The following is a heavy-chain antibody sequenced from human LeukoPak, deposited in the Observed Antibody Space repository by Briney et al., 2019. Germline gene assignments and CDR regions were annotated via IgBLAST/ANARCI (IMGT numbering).Heavy chain of an antibody. CDR1: GFTFSSYA. CDR3: AREYYYTDSGHGSFRY. J-gene: IGHJ4*02. V-gene: IGHV3-23*01. D-gene: IGHD3-10*01. Sequence: GGSLRLSCAASGFTFSSYAMSWVRQAPGKGLEWVSAISGSGGSTYYADSVKGRFTISRDNSKNTLYLQMNSLRAGDTAVYYCAREYYYTDSGHGSFRYWGQGTLVTVSS. CDR2: ISGSGGST.